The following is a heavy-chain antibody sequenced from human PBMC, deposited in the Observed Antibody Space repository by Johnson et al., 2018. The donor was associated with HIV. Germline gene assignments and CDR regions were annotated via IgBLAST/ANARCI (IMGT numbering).Heavy chain of an antibody. CDR1: GFTFDDYA. CDR3: AKDTEAAAGTDDAFDI. CDR2: ISWNSGSI. V-gene: IGHV3-9*01. D-gene: IGHD6-13*01. Sequence: VQLVESGGGLVQPGGSLRLSCAASGFTFDDYAMHWVRQAPGKGLEWVSGISWNSGSIGYADSVKGRFTISRDNAKNSLYLQMNSLRAEDTALYYCAKDTEAAAGTDDAFDIWGQGTMVTVSS. J-gene: IGHJ3*02.